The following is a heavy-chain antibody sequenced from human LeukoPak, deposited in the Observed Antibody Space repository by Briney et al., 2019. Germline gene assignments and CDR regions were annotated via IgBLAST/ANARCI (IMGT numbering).Heavy chain of an antibody. CDR3: ASLRRGELYSLGY. Sequence: SETLSLTCTVSGGYISNNYWSWIRQPPGKGLEWIGEINHSGSTNYNPSLKSRVTISVDTSKNQFSLKLSSVTAADTAVYYCASLRRGELYSLGYWGQGTLVTVSS. V-gene: IGHV4-34*01. J-gene: IGHJ4*02. CDR2: INHSGST. D-gene: IGHD3-16*01. CDR1: GGYISNNY.